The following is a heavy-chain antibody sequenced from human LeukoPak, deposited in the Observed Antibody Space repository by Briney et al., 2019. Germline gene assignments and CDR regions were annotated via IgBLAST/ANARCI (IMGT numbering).Heavy chain of an antibody. CDR1: GYSFTDYY. V-gene: IGHV1-2*02. D-gene: IGHD2-15*01. Sequence: SVKVSCKTSGYSFTDYYIHWVRQAPGQGLEWMAWINTKTGRTSSARKFQGRVTMTRDPSITTVYMDMAWLTSDDTAIYFCARADFIDAGPYLIGPWGQGTLVTVSS. CDR2: INTKTGRT. CDR3: ARADFIDAGPYLIGP. J-gene: IGHJ5*02.